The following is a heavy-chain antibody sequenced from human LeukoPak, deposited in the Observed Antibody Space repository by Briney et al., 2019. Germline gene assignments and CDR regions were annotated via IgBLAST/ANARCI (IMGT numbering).Heavy chain of an antibody. CDR2: ISAYNGNT. J-gene: IGHJ6*03. V-gene: IGHV1-18*01. Sequence: GASVKVSCKASGYTFTSYGISWVRQAPGQGLEWMGWISAYNGNTNYAQKLQGRVTMTTDTSTSTAYMEPRSLRSDDTAVYYCARGAFHCSSTSCYIDYYYYMDVWGKGTTVTVSS. D-gene: IGHD2-2*02. CDR1: GYTFTSYG. CDR3: ARGAFHCSSTSCYIDYYYYMDV.